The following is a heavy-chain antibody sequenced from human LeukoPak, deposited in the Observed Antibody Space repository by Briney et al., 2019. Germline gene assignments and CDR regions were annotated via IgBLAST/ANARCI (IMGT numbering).Heavy chain of an antibody. CDR3: AREDHLVVIMSY. CDR1: GGTFSSYA. D-gene: IGHD3-22*01. J-gene: IGHJ4*02. V-gene: IGHV1-69*04. CDR2: IIPILGIA. Sequence: SVKVSCKASGGTFSSYAISWVRQAPGQGLEWMGRIIPILGIANYAQKFQGRVTITADKSTSTAYMELSSLRSEDTAVYYCAREDHLVVIMSYWRQGTLVTVSS.